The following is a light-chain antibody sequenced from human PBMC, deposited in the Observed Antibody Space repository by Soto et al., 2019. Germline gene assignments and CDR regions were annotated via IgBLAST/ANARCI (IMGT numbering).Light chain of an antibody. V-gene: IGKV3-11*01. CDR2: DAS. CDR3: QQRSNLPYT. J-gene: IGKJ2*01. Sequence: EIVLTQSPATLSLSPGERATLSCRASQSVSSSLAWYQHKQGQAPRLLIYDASDRATGIPARFSGSGSGTDFTLTISSLEPEDFAVYYCQQRSNLPYTFGQGTNLEIK. CDR1: QSVSSS.